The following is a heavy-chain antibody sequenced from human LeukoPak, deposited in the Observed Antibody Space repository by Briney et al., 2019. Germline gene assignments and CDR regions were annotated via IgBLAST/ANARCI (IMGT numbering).Heavy chain of an antibody. CDR3: AKAIYGDYSEGIDY. Sequence: GGSLRLSCAASGFTFSSYGMHWVRQAQGKGLEWVAVISYDGSNKYYADSVKGRFTISRDNSKNTLYLQMNSLRAEDTAVYYCAKAIYGDYSEGIDYWGQGTLVTVSS. J-gene: IGHJ4*02. CDR2: ISYDGSNK. D-gene: IGHD4-17*01. V-gene: IGHV3-30*18. CDR1: GFTFSSYG.